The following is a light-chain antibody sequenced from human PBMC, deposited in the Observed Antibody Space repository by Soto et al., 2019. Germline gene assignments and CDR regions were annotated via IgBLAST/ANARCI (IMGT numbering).Light chain of an antibody. CDR3: SSYAGSNNHVV. V-gene: IGLV2-8*01. J-gene: IGLJ2*01. CDR1: SSDVGGYNY. Sequence: QSALTQPPSASGSPGQSVTISCTGTSSDVGGYNYVSWYQQHPGKAHKLMIYEVSKRPSGVPDRFSGSKSGNTASLTVSGLQAEDEDDYYCSSYAGSNNHVVFGGGTKLTVL. CDR2: EVS.